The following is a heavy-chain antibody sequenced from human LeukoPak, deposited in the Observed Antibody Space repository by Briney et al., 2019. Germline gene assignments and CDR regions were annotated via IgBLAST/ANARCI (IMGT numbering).Heavy chain of an antibody. Sequence: GGSLRLSCAASEFDFSTHAMAWVRQAPGKGLEWVSAISISGTKTYYADSVKGRFTISRDNSKNTLYLQMYSLRAEDTAVYYCANEIRPNDYWGQGTLVTVSS. D-gene: IGHD4-17*01. V-gene: IGHV3-23*01. CDR3: ANEIRPNDY. J-gene: IGHJ4*02. CDR2: ISISGTKT. CDR1: EFDFSTHA.